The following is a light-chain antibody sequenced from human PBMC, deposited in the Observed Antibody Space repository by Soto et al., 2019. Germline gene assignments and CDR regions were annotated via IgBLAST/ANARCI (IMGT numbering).Light chain of an antibody. V-gene: IGLV2-11*01. Sequence: QSVLTQPPSASGSPGQSVTISCTGTSSDVGGYNYVSWYQQHPGKAPKLMIYDVTKRPSGVPHRFSGSKSGNTASLTISGLQAEDEADYYCCSYAGTYTMVFGGGTKLTVL. CDR2: DVT. J-gene: IGLJ3*02. CDR3: CSYAGTYTMV. CDR1: SSDVGGYNY.